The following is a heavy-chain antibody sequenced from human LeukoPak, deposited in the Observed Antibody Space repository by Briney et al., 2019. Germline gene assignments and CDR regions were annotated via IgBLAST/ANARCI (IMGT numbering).Heavy chain of an antibody. V-gene: IGHV3-43*02. CDR2: ISGDGDNT. D-gene: IGHD1-26*01. CDR1: GFTLDDYA. CDR3: AKGVRSGTYYNCFDP. J-gene: IGHJ5*02. Sequence: GSLRLSCVASGFTLDDYALHWVRQAPGKGLEWISLISGDGDNTYYADSVKGRFTISRDNSKNSLYLQMSSLRAEDTALYYCAKGVRSGTYYNCFDPWGQGTLVTVSS.